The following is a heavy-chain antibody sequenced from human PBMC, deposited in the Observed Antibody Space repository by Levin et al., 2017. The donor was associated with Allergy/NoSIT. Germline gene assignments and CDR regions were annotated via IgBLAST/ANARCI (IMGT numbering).Heavy chain of an antibody. V-gene: IGHV1-69*01. CDR1: GGTFSSYA. CDR3: AREGGYSSSLGWFDP. D-gene: IGHD6-13*01. Sequence: KISCKASGGTFSSYAISWVRQAPGQGLEWMGGIIPIFGTANYAQKFQGRVTITADESTSTAYMELSSLRSEDTAVYYCAREGGYSSSLGWFDPWGQGTLVTVSS. J-gene: IGHJ5*02. CDR2: IIPIFGTA.